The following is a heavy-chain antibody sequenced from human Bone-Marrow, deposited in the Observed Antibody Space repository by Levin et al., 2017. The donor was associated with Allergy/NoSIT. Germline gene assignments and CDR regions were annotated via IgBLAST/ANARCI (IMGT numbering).Heavy chain of an antibody. Sequence: LSLTCAASGFTFSSYAMHWVRQAPGKGLEWVAVISYDGSNKYYADSVKGRFTISRDNSKNTLYLQMNSLRAEDTAVYYCARDQSPRTGTYDYWGQGTLVTVSS. V-gene: IGHV3-30-3*01. CDR2: ISYDGSNK. D-gene: IGHD2-8*02. J-gene: IGHJ4*02. CDR3: ARDQSPRTGTYDY. CDR1: GFTFSSYA.